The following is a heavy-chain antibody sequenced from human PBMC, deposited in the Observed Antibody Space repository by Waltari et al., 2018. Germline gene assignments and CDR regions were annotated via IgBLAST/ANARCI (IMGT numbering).Heavy chain of an antibody. CDR3: ARDRLRIAVAGTYYYYGMDV. Sequence: QLQLQESGPALVRPSETLSLTCTVSGGSISSHYWSWIPQPPGKGLEWIGYIYYSGSTNYNPSLKSRVTISVDTSKNQFSLKLSSVTAADTAVYYCARDRLRIAVAGTYYYYGMDVWGQGTTVTVSS. V-gene: IGHV4-59*11. D-gene: IGHD6-19*01. CDR1: GGSISSHY. CDR2: IYYSGST. J-gene: IGHJ6*02.